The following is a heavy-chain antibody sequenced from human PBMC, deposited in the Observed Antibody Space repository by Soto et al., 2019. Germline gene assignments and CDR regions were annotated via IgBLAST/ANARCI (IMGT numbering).Heavy chain of an antibody. D-gene: IGHD2-2*01. Sequence: GGSLRLSCAASGFTFSSYWMSWVRQAPGKGLEWVANIKQDGSEKYYVDSVKGRFTISRDNAKNSLYLQMNSLRAEDTAVYYCARAMGDPQYCSSTSCRNYYYYYYMDVWGKGTTVTVSS. CDR2: IKQDGSEK. J-gene: IGHJ6*03. CDR1: GFTFSSYW. CDR3: ARAMGDPQYCSSTSCRNYYYYYYMDV. V-gene: IGHV3-7*01.